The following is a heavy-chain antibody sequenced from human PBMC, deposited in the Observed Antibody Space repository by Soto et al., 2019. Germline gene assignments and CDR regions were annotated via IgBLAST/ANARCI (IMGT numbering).Heavy chain of an antibody. CDR2: IYYSGST. CDR1: GGSISSGGYY. J-gene: IGHJ4*02. CDR3: ARGLVPRGRPHPSYVVRKYGYYFDY. Sequence: SETLSLTCTVSGGSISSGGYYWSWIRQHPGKGLEWIGYIYYSGSTYYNPSLKSRVTISVDTSKNQFSLKLSSVTAADTAVYYCARGLVPRGRPHPSYVVRKYGYYFDYWGQGTLVTVSS. V-gene: IGHV4-31*03. D-gene: IGHD2-8*01.